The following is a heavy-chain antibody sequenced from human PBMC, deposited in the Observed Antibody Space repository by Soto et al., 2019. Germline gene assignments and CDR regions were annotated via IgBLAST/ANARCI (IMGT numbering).Heavy chain of an antibody. Sequence: SQTLSLTCAISGDSVSSNSAARNWIRQSPSRGLEWLGRTYYRSKWYNDYAVSVKSRITINPDTSKNQFSLQLNSVTPEDTAVYYCARDLTSIAAAGTRFNYYYGMDVWGQGTTVTVSS. CDR3: ARDLTSIAAAGTRFNYYYGMDV. J-gene: IGHJ6*02. CDR2: TYYRSKWYN. V-gene: IGHV6-1*01. CDR1: GDSVSSNSAA. D-gene: IGHD6-13*01.